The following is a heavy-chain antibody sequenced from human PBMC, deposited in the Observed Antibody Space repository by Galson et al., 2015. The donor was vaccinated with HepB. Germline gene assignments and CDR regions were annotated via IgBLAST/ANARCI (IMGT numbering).Heavy chain of an antibody. V-gene: IGHV1-69*13. CDR1: GGTFSSYA. D-gene: IGHD4-17*01. Sequence: SVKVSCKASGGTFSSYAISWVRQAPGQGLEWMGGIIPIFGTANYAQKFQGRVTITADESTSTAYMELSSLRSEDTAVYYCARDPADYDESTDYYYYGMDVWGQGTTVTVSS. CDR3: ARDPADYDESTDYYYYGMDV. CDR2: IIPIFGTA. J-gene: IGHJ6*02.